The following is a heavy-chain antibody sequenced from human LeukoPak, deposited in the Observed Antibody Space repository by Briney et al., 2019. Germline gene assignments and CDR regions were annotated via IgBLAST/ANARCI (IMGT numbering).Heavy chain of an antibody. CDR1: GFTFSSYA. D-gene: IGHD6-19*01. CDR2: ISGSGGST. Sequence: PGGSLRLSCAASGFTFSSYAMSWVRQAPGKGLEWVSAISGSGGSTYYADSVKGRFTISRDNSKNTLYLQMNSLRAEDTAVYYCARLGGAWRQWLVRNPYYFDYWGQGTLVTVSS. CDR3: ARLGGAWRQWLVRNPYYFDY. V-gene: IGHV3-23*01. J-gene: IGHJ4*02.